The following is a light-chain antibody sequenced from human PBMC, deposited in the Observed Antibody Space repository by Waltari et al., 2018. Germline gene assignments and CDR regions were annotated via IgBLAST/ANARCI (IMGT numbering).Light chain of an antibody. V-gene: IGLV2-14*03. CDR1: GRDIGPYDY. J-gene: IGLJ2*01. Sequence: QSALTQPASVSGSPGQSITISCTGTGRDIGPYDYVSWYQQHPDKVPKFIIYDVSLLPSGISDRFSCSKSGNPASLTISGLQAEDEGDYYCSSFTTSDTLVIFGGGTKVTVL. CDR2: DVS. CDR3: SSFTTSDTLVI.